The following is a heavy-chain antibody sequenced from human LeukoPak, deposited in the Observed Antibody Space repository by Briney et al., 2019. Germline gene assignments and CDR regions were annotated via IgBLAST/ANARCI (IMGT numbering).Heavy chain of an antibody. CDR3: ARVYSGSYLYYFDY. J-gene: IGHJ4*02. D-gene: IGHD1-26*01. V-gene: IGHV1-2*02. CDR2: INPNSGGT. Sequence: ASVKVSCKASGYTFTGYYMHWVRQAPGQGLEWMGWINPNSGGTNYAQKFQGGVTMTRDTSISTAYMELSRLRSDDTAVYYCARVYSGSYLYYFDYWGQGTLATVSS. CDR1: GYTFTGYY.